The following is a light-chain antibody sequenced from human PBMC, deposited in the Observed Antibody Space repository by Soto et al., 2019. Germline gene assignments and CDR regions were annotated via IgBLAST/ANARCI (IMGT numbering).Light chain of an antibody. CDR2: KAS. V-gene: IGKV1-5*03. J-gene: IGKJ1*01. Sequence: DIQMTQSPSTLSASVGDRVTITCRASQSISRWWAWYQQKPGQAPKLLIYKASTLQSGVPSRFSGSGSGTEFTLAISSLQPDDSATYYCQQYNDNWTFGQGTKVEIK. CDR3: QQYNDNWT. CDR1: QSISRW.